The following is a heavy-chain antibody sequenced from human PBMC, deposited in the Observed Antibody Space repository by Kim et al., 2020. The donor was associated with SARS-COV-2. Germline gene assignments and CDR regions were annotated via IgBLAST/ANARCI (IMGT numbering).Heavy chain of an antibody. V-gene: IGHV1-2*02. CDR3: ARGQLAPFDY. D-gene: IGHD6-6*01. J-gene: IGHJ4*02. Sequence: GTNYAQKFQGRVTMTRDTSITTAYMELSSLRSDETAMYYCARGQLAPFDYWGQGTLVTVSS. CDR2: GT.